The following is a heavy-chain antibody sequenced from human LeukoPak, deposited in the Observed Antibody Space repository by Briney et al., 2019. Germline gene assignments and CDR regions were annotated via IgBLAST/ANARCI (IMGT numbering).Heavy chain of an antibody. CDR1: GFTFSSYA. Sequence: LGGSLRLSCAASGFTFSSYAMLWVRQAPGKGLEWVAVISYDGSNKYYADSVKGRFTISRDNSKNTLYLQMNSLRAEDTAVYYCARESYGDNPGNGMDVWGQGTTVTVS. J-gene: IGHJ6*02. CDR2: ISYDGSNK. V-gene: IGHV3-30*04. D-gene: IGHD4-17*01. CDR3: ARESYGDNPGNGMDV.